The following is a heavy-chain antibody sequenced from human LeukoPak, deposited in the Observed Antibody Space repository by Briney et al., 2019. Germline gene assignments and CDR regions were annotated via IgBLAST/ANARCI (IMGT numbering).Heavy chain of an antibody. D-gene: IGHD6-19*01. CDR3: ATHQRSIAVAGTDY. J-gene: IGHJ4*02. V-gene: IGHV3-23*01. CDR1: GFTFSTYV. Sequence: GGSLRLSCAASGFTFSTYVVNWVRQAPGKGLEWVSAISGSGGSTYYADSVKGRFTISRDNSKNTLYLQMNSLRAEDTAVYYCATHQRSIAVAGTDYWGQGTLVTVSS. CDR2: ISGSGGST.